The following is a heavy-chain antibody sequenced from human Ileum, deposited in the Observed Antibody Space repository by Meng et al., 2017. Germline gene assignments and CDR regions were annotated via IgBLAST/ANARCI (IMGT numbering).Heavy chain of an antibody. Sequence: GGSLRLSCAASGFTFSSYAMHWVRQAPGKGLEWVAVISYDGSNKYYADSVKGRFTISRDNSKNTLYLQMNSLRAEDTAVYYCARLHVDRGSIGVDLWGQGTLVTVSS. CDR3: ARLHVDRGSIGVDL. CDR1: GFTFSSYA. CDR2: ISYDGSNK. D-gene: IGHD5-12*01. J-gene: IGHJ5*02. V-gene: IGHV3-30*01.